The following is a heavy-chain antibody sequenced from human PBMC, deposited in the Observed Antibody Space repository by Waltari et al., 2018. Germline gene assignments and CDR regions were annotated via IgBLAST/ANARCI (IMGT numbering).Heavy chain of an antibody. CDR1: GFTFSRYS. CDR2: ISSTGSYT. Sequence: EVQLVESGGGLVKPGGSLRLTCAASGFTFSRYSMNWVRQAPGKGLEWVSSISSTGSYTHYADSVKGRFTISRDNAKNSLYLQMNSLRAEDTAVYYCARGGWGFYLDDWGQGTLVTFS. CDR3: ARGGWGFYLDD. V-gene: IGHV3-21*01. J-gene: IGHJ4*02. D-gene: IGHD7-27*01.